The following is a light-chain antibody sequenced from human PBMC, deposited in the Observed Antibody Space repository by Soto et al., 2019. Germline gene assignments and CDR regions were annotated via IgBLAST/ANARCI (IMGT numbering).Light chain of an antibody. CDR1: PSVPNF. J-gene: IGKJ1*01. V-gene: IGKV3D-15*01. CDR2: GAF. CDR3: QQYNNWPWT. Sequence: DIVLTQSPATLSLSPGDRATLSCRASPSVPNFLAWYQQKPGQAPRLLIYGAFNRATGIPARFSGSGSGTDFTLTISSLQSEDFAVYYCQQYNNWPWTFGQGTKVDIK.